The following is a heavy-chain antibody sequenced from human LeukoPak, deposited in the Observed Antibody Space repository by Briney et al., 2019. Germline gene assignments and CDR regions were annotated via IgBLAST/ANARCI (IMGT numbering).Heavy chain of an antibody. V-gene: IGHV3-23*01. CDR2: ISGSGGST. Sequence: GGSLRLSCAASGFTFTSYSMNWVRQAPGKGLEWVSAISGSGGSTYYADFVKGRFTISRDNSKNTLYLQMNSLRADDTAVYHCARVRSAAAGPLDYWGQGTLVTVSS. CDR3: ARVRSAAAGPLDY. J-gene: IGHJ4*02. CDR1: GFTFTSYS. D-gene: IGHD6-13*01.